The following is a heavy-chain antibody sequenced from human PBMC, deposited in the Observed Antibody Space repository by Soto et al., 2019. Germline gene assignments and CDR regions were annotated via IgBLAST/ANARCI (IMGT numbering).Heavy chain of an antibody. Sequence: QVQLVESGGGVVQPGRSLRLSCAASGFTFSSYGMHWVRQAPGKGLEWVAVIWYDGSNKYYADSVKGRFTISRDNSKNTLYLQMKSQRAEDTAVYYCARGGSSGYYYWGQGTLVTVSS. J-gene: IGHJ4*02. CDR2: IWYDGSNK. CDR3: ARGGSSGYYY. V-gene: IGHV3-33*01. CDR1: GFTFSSYG. D-gene: IGHD3-22*01.